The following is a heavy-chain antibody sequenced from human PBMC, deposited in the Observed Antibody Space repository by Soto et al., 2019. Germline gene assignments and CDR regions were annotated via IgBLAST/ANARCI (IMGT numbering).Heavy chain of an antibody. CDR2: IIPIFGIA. D-gene: IGHD2-15*01. CDR3: ARRYSSGDSCYYYGMDV. V-gene: IGHV1-69*12. Sequence: QVQLVQSGAEVKNPGSSVKVSCKASGGTFSSYAISWVRQAPGQGLEWMGGIIPIFGIANYAQKFQGRVTITADESTSTAYMELSSLRSEDTAVYYCARRYSSGDSCYYYGMDVWGQGTTVTVSS. J-gene: IGHJ6*02. CDR1: GGTFSSYA.